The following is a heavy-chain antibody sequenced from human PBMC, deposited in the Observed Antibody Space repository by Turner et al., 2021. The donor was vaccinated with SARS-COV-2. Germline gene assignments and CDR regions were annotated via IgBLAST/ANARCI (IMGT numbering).Heavy chain of an antibody. CDR2: ISSSSSYI. CDR1: GFTFSSYG. Sequence: EVQLVESGGGLVKPGVSLSLPCAASGFTFSSYGMNWVRQAPGKGLEWVSSISSSSSYIYYADSVKGRFTISRDNAKNSLYLQMNSLRDEETAVYYCARDHRPVVVPAAKRAGSYYYGMDVWGQGTTVTVSS. CDR3: ARDHRPVVVPAAKRAGSYYYGMDV. D-gene: IGHD2-2*01. J-gene: IGHJ6*02. V-gene: IGHV3-21*01.